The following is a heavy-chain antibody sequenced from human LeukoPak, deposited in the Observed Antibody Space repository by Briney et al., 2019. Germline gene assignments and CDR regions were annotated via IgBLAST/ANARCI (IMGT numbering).Heavy chain of an antibody. CDR1: GGSISSYY. Sequence: SETLSLTCTVSGGSISSYYWSWIRQPAGKGLEWIGRFYTSGSTDYNPSLKSRVTMSVDTSKNQFSLKLRSVTAADTAVYYCARDGLAGAFDIWGQGTMVTVSS. J-gene: IGHJ3*02. CDR2: FYTSGST. CDR3: ARDGLAGAFDI. V-gene: IGHV4-4*07.